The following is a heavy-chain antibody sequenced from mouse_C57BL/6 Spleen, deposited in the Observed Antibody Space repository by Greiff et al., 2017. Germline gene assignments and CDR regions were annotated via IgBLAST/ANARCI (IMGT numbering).Heavy chain of an antibody. J-gene: IGHJ4*01. CDR1: GYAFSSSW. CDR2: IYPGDGDT. CDR3: ARGSNYGYYYAMDY. Sequence: VQLQQSGPELVKPGASVKISCKASGYAFSSSWMNWVKQRPGKGLEWIGRIYPGDGDTNYNGKFKGKATLTADKSSSTAYMQLSSLTSEDSAVYFCARGSNYGYYYAMDYWGQGTSVTVSS. V-gene: IGHV1-82*01. D-gene: IGHD2-5*01.